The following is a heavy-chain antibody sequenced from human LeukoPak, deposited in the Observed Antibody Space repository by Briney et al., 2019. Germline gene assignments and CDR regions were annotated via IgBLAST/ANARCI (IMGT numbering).Heavy chain of an antibody. CDR1: GGSISSGDYY. V-gene: IGHV4-30-4*01. CDR2: IYYSGST. D-gene: IGHD3-10*01. J-gene: IGHJ4*02. CDR3: AREVPGDYYGSGSYPRFGY. Sequence: SETLSLTCTVSGGSISSGDYYWSWIRQPPGKGLEWIGYIYYSGSTYYNPSLKSRVTISVDTSKNQFSLKLSSVTAADTAVYYCAREVPGDYYGSGSYPRFGYWGQGTLVTVSS.